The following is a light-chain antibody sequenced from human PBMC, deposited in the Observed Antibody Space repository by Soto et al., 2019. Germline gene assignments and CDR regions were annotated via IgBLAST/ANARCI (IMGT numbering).Light chain of an antibody. Sequence: QSALTXPASVSGSPGQSITISCTGTSSDVGGYNYVSWYQQHPGKAPKLMIYDVSDRPSGVSNRFSGSKPGNTASLTISGLQAEDEADYYCSSYTSGFYVFGTGTKVTVL. V-gene: IGLV2-14*01. CDR3: SSYTSGFYV. CDR1: SSDVGGYNY. J-gene: IGLJ1*01. CDR2: DVS.